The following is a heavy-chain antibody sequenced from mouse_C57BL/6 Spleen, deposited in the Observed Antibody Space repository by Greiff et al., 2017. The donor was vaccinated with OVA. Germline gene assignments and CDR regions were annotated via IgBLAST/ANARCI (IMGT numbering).Heavy chain of an antibody. V-gene: IGHV1-69*01. Sequence: VQLKQPGAELVMPGASVKLSCKASGYTFTSYWMHWVKQRPGQGLEWIGEIDPSDSYTNYNQKFKGKSTLTVDKSSSTAYMQLSSLTSEDSAVYYCARLGQWFAYWGQGTLVTVSA. J-gene: IGHJ3*01. D-gene: IGHD3-3*01. CDR2: IDPSDSYT. CDR1: GYTFTSYW. CDR3: ARLGQWFAY.